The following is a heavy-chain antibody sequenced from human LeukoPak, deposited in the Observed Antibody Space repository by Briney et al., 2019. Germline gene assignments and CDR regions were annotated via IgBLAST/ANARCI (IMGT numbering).Heavy chain of an antibody. D-gene: IGHD3-9*01. CDR2: SSNKADSYTT. V-gene: IGHV3-72*01. CDR3: TRGYSGISIYAFDI. Sequence: GGSLRLSCAASGLMLSDHYIDWVRQSPGKGLEWVGRSSNKADSYTTEYAASVKGRFTLSRDDSKNSLYLQMNSLKIEDTAVYHCTRGYSGISIYAFDIWGQGTMVTVSS. J-gene: IGHJ3*02. CDR1: GLMLSDHY.